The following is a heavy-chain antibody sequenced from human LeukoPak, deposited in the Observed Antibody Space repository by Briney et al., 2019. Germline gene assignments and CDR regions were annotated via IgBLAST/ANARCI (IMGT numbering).Heavy chain of an antibody. V-gene: IGHV4-59*08. CDR1: GGSINNYY. Sequence: SETLSLTCTVSGGSINNYYWSWVRQPPGAGLEWLAYIYYTGSASYNPSLKTRLTISVDTSKNQFSLRLNSVTAADTAVYYCARASIAAAGNWGQGTLVTVSS. D-gene: IGHD6-13*01. CDR2: IYYTGSA. CDR3: ARASIAAAGN. J-gene: IGHJ4*02.